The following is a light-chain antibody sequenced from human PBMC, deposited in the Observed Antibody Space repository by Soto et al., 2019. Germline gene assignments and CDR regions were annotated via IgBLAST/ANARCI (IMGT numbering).Light chain of an antibody. CDR2: GAS. V-gene: IGKV3-15*01. Sequence: EIVMTQSPATRSVSPGERATLSCRARQSVSSNLAWYQQKPGQAPRLIIYGASTRATGIPARFSGSGSGTEFTLTISSLQSEYFAFYYCQQYNNWNSKFTFGQGNKLEIK. CDR3: QQYNNWNSKFT. CDR1: QSVSSN. J-gene: IGKJ2*01.